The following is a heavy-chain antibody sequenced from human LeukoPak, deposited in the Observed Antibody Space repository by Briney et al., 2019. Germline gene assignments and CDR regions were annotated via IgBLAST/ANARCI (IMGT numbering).Heavy chain of an antibody. Sequence: ASVKVSCKASGYTFTGYYMHWVRQAPGQGLEWMGWINPNSGGTNYAQKFQGRVTMTRDTSISTAYMELSRLRSDDTAVYYCARTKYYDSSGYYPHFDYWGQGTLVTVSS. CDR2: INPNSGGT. D-gene: IGHD3-22*01. J-gene: IGHJ4*02. CDR3: ARTKYYDSSGYYPHFDY. V-gene: IGHV1-2*02. CDR1: GYTFTGYY.